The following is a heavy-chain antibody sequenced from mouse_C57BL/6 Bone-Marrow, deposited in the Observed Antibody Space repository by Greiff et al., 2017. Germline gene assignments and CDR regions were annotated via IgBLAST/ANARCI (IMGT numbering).Heavy chain of an antibody. CDR3: ARSGGSSYGRYYFDY. J-gene: IGHJ2*01. D-gene: IGHD1-1*01. CDR2: IHPNSGST. CDR1: GYTFTRYW. V-gene: IGHV1-64*01. Sequence: QVQLQQPGAELVKPGASVKLSCKASGYTFTRYWMHWVKQRPGQGLEWIGMIHPNSGSTNYNETFKSKDTLTVEKSSSTAYMQLRSLTSEDSAVYYCARSGGSSYGRYYFDYWGQGTTLTVSS.